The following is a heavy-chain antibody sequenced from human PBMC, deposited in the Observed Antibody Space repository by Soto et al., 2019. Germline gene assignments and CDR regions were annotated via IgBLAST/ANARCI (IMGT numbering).Heavy chain of an antibody. D-gene: IGHD6-6*01. V-gene: IGHV4-34*01. CDR2: IHHSGST. CDR1: GGSFSGYY. CDR3: ASVPLDY. J-gene: IGHJ4*02. Sequence: SETLSLTCAVYGGSFSGYYWNWIRQPPGKGLEWIGEIHHSGSTKYNPSLKSRVTISVDTSKNQFSLKLSSVTAADTAVYYCASVPLDYWGQGTMVTVSS.